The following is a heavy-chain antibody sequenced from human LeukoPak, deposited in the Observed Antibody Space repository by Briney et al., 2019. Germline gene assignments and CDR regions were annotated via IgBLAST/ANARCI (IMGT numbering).Heavy chain of an antibody. V-gene: IGHV3-53*01. CDR1: GSTVSSNY. CDR2: IYSGGST. Sequence: GGSLRLSCAASGSTVSSNYMSWVRQAPGKGLEWVSVIYSGGSTYYADSVKGRFTISRDNSKNTLYLQMNSLRAEDTAVYYCARDYYGSGTNASDAFDIWGQGTMVTVSS. J-gene: IGHJ3*02. CDR3: ARDYYGSGTNASDAFDI. D-gene: IGHD3-10*01.